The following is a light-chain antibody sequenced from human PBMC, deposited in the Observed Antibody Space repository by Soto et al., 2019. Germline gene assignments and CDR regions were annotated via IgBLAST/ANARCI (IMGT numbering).Light chain of an antibody. CDR2: GAS. CDR1: QSVSSN. J-gene: IGKJ1*01. Sequence: EIVMTQSPATLSVSPGEGVTLSCRASQSVSSNLAWYQQRPGQAPRLLIYGASTRATGIPDRFSGSGSETDFTLTISRLEPEDFAVYCCQQYGNSPWTFGQGTKVDIK. CDR3: QQYGNSPWT. V-gene: IGKV3-20*01.